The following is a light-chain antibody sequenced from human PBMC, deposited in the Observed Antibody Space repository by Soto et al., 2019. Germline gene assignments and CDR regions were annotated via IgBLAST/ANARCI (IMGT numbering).Light chain of an antibody. CDR2: DVS. J-gene: IGKJ4*01. V-gene: IGKV3-11*01. Sequence: EIVLTQSPATLSLSPGERATLSCRASQSVSSYLAWYQHKPGQAPRLLIYDVSNRATGIPARFSGSGSGTDFTLTISSLEPVDSAVYYCQQRTNWPLTFGGGTKVEI. CDR3: QQRTNWPLT. CDR1: QSVSSY.